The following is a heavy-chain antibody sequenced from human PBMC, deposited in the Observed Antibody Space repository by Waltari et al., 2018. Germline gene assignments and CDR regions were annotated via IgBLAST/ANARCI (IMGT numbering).Heavy chain of an antibody. CDR1: FASHW. V-gene: IGHV5-51*01. CDR2: IYREDSDT. J-gene: IGHJ4*02. CDR3: ARTLASSGPKAYFDY. D-gene: IGHD2-8*02. Sequence: EVQLMQSGAEVKKHGESLKISCQGFASHWIGWVRQMPGEGLDLIGLIYREDSDTIYSPSFHGHVTISADKSTNTAFLQWSSLKTSDTAMYFCARTLASSGPKAYFDYWGQGTLVTVSS.